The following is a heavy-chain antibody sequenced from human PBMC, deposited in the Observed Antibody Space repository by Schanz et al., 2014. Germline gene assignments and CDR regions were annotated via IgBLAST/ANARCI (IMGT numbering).Heavy chain of an antibody. CDR2: IKQDGSEK. V-gene: IGHV3-7*01. D-gene: IGHD2-2*02. CDR1: GFTFRRYW. J-gene: IGHJ5*02. Sequence: EVQLVESGGGLVQPGGSLRLSCAASGFTFRRYWMSWVRQAPGKGLQWVANIKQDGSEKYYVDSVKGRFTISRDNSKNSLYLQMNSLRAEDTAVYYCARGRCGSTTCYIDNWFDPWGQGTLVTVSS. CDR3: ARGRCGSTTCYIDNWFDP.